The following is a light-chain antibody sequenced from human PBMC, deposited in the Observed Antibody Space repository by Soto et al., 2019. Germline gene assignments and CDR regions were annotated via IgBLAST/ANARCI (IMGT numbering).Light chain of an antibody. CDR1: SSDVGSYNL. CDR2: EGS. J-gene: IGLJ2*01. Sequence: QSALTQPASVSGSPGQSITISCTGTSSDVGSYNLVSWYQQHPGKAPKLMIYEGSKRPSGVSNRFSGSKSGNTASLTISGLQAEDEADYYCCSYAGSSTSYVVFGGGTKGTVL. V-gene: IGLV2-23*01. CDR3: CSYAGSSTSYVV.